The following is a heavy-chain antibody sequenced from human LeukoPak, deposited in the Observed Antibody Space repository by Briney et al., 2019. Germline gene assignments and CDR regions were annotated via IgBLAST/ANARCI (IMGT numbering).Heavy chain of an antibody. D-gene: IGHD3-3*01. CDR3: AREVRYYDFWSGMDV. CDR1: GFTFSSYS. CDR2: ISSSSSTI. Sequence: PGGSLRLSCAASGFTFSSYSMNWVRQAPGKGLEWVSYISSSSSTIYYADSVKGRFTISRDNAKNSLYLQMNSLRAEDTAVYYCAREVRYYDFWSGMDVWGKGTTVTVSS. J-gene: IGHJ6*04. V-gene: IGHV3-48*01.